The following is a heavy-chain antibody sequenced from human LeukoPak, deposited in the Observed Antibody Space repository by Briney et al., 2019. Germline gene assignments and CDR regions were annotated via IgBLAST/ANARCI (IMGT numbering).Heavy chain of an antibody. D-gene: IGHD3-10*02. Sequence: GGSLRLSCAASGFTFSSYAMSWVRQAPGKGLEWVSAISGGGGSTYYADSVKGRFTISRDNSKNTLYLQMNSLRAEDTAVYYCAKSFRVGVRGVIINGYYFDYWGQGTLVTVSS. CDR3: AKSFRVGVRGVIINGYYFDY. J-gene: IGHJ4*02. CDR2: ISGGGGST. V-gene: IGHV3-23*01. CDR1: GFTFSSYA.